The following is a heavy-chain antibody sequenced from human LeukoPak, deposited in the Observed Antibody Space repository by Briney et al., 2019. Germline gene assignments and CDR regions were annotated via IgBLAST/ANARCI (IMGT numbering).Heavy chain of an antibody. V-gene: IGHV4-34*01. CDR3: ARGTDAYKCGNS. Sequence: PSETLSLTCAVYGGSFSGYYWTWIRQPPGKGLEWIGEIHYSGSVTYNPSLKGRVTITADTSNNQFSLKVNSVTAADTAVYYCARGTDAYKCGNSWGQGTLVTVSS. J-gene: IGHJ4*02. CDR1: GGSFSGYY. CDR2: IHYSGSV. D-gene: IGHD5-24*01.